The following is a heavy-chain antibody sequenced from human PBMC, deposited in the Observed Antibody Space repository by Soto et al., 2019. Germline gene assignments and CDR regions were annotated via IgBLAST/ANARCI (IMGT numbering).Heavy chain of an antibody. V-gene: IGHV1-2*04. CDR1: LYTFTGYD. Sequence: ASLMVPCKPSLYTFTGYDIPRVRLVPGPGLEWMGWINPNSGGTNYAQKFQGWVTMTRDTSISTAYMELSRLRSDDTAVYYCARARYCISTSCYSHYYYGMDVWGQGTTVTVS. CDR2: INPNSGGT. J-gene: IGHJ6*02. D-gene: IGHD2-2*01. CDR3: ARARYCISTSCYSHYYYGMDV.